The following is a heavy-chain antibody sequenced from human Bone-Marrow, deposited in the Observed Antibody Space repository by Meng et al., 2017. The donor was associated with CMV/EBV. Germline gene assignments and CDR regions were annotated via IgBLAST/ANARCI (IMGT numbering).Heavy chain of an antibody. J-gene: IGHJ4*02. CDR1: GYTFHGYY. D-gene: IGHD3-9*01. CDR3: ARDLRYFDWLPLYY. Sequence: QGHVGLSGAEVKRPGAAGKVSCKASGYTFHGYYMHWCRQAPGPELEWMGWINPNSGGTNYAQKFQGRVTMTRDTSISTAYMELSRLRSDDTAVYYCARDLRYFDWLPLYYWGQGTLVTVSS. CDR2: INPNSGGT. V-gene: IGHV1-2*02.